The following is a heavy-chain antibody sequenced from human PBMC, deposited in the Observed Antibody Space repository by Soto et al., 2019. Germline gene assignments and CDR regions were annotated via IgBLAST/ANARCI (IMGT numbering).Heavy chain of an antibody. J-gene: IGHJ4*02. CDR2: ISNTSSYI. Sequence: GGSLRLSCAASGFTFSSYSINWVRQAPGKGLEWISYISNTSSYIYYADSVKGRFTISRDNAKNSLFLQMNSLRDEDTAVYYCARKGVAFDYWGQGALVTVSS. D-gene: IGHD3-3*01. CDR3: ARKGVAFDY. V-gene: IGHV3-48*02. CDR1: GFTFSSYS.